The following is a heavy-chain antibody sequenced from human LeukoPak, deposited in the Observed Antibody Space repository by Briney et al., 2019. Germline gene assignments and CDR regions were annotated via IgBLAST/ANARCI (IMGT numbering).Heavy chain of an antibody. Sequence: SETLSLTCSVSGGSIKGGGFFWNWVRQHPGKGLEWIGHIYYSGSTSYNPSVKSRVTISVDTSKNQFSLKLTSVTAADTAMYYCAQDHGRSYNYGSDALDIWGQGTLVIVSA. CDR2: IYYSGST. CDR1: GGSIKGGGFF. D-gene: IGHD5-18*01. J-gene: IGHJ3*02. CDR3: AQDHGRSYNYGSDALDI. V-gene: IGHV4-31*03.